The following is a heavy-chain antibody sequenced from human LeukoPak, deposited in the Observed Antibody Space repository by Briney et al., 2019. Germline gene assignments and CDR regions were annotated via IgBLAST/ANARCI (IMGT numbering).Heavy chain of an antibody. CDR1: GFTFSSYS. D-gene: IGHD2-21*02. V-gene: IGHV3-21*01. CDR3: ARALYCGGDCYSPFDC. Sequence: PGGSLRLSCAASGFTFSSYSMNWVRQAPGKVLEWVSSISSSSSYIYYADSVKGRFTISRDNAKNSLYLQMNSLGAEDTAVYYCARALYCGGDCYSPFDCWGQGTLVTVSS. CDR2: ISSSSSYI. J-gene: IGHJ4*02.